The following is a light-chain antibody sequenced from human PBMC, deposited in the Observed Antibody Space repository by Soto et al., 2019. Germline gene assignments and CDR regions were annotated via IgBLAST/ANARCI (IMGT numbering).Light chain of an antibody. V-gene: IGLV2-23*01. CDR3: CSYAGSSTLNYV. CDR2: EGS. J-gene: IGLJ1*01. CDR1: SSDVGSYNL. Sequence: QSALTQPPSASGSPGQSVTTSCTGTSSDVGSYNLVSWYQQHPGKAPKLMIYEGSKRPSGVSNRFSGSKSGNTASLTISGLQAEDEADYYCCSYAGSSTLNYVFGTGTKVTVL.